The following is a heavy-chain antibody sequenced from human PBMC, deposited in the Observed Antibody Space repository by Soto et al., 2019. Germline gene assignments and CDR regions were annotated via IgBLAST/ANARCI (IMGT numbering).Heavy chain of an antibody. V-gene: IGHV4-59*01. CDR2: IHYNGNT. CDR3: AREGNLGRWIQPLDS. J-gene: IGHJ4*02. CDR1: GDSISRYS. Sequence: PSETLSLTCTVSGDSISRYSWSWIRQPPGKGLEWIGNIHYNGNTKYSPSLKSRVTMSVDTSKNHFSLKLISVTTADTAVYFCAREGNLGRWIQPLDSWGQGTLVTVS. D-gene: IGHD2-2*03.